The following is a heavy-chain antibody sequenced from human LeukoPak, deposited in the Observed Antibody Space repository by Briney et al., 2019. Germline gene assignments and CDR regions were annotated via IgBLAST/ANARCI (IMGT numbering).Heavy chain of an antibody. CDR2: ISSTSSTI. CDR3: ARTRLNDY. V-gene: IGHV3-48*02. J-gene: IGHJ4*02. CDR1: GFTFSDYS. Sequence: GGSLRLSCAASGFTFSDYSMNWVRQAPGKGLEWVSYISSTSSTIYYADSVKGRFTISRDNANNSLCLQMNSLRDEDTAVYYCARTRLNDYWGQGTLVTVSS.